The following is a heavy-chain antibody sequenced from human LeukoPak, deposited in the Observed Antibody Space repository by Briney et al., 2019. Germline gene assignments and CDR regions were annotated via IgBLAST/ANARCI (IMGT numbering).Heavy chain of an antibody. CDR2: INSDGSST. J-gene: IGHJ6*02. CDR1: GFTFSSYW. Sequence: PGGSLRLSCAASGFTFSSYWMHWVRQAPGKGLVWVSRINSDGSSTSYADSVKGRFTISRDNAKNTLYLQMSSLRAEDTAVYYCARDQGGCSGGSCYYSTRYYYYGMDVWGQGTTVTVSS. V-gene: IGHV3-74*01. CDR3: ARDQGGCSGGSCYYSTRYYYYGMDV. D-gene: IGHD2-15*01.